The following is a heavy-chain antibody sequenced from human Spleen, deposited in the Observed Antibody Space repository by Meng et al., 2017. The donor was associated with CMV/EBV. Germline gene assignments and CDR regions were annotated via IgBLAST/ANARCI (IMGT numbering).Heavy chain of an antibody. D-gene: IGHD3-3*01. V-gene: IGHV4-4*07. J-gene: IGHJ4*02. CDR1: GGSISSYY. CDR3: ARGGYYDFWSGYHPPDQYFYFDY. Sequence: QVQLQESGPGLVKPSETLYLTCTVPGGSISSYYWSWIRQPAGKGLEWIGRIYTSGSTNYNPSLKSRVTMSVDTSKNQFSLKLSSVTAADTAVYYCARGGYYDFWSGYHPPDQYFYFDYWGQGTLVTVSS. CDR2: IYTSGST.